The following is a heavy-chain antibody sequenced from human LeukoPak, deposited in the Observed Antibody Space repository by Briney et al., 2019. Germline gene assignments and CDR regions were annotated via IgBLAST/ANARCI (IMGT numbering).Heavy chain of an antibody. CDR1: GGSFSGYY. Sequence: PSETLSLTCAVYGGSFSGYYWSWIRQPPGKGLEWIGEINHSGSTNYNPSLKSRVTISVDTSKNQFSLKLSSVTAADTAVYYCARRGTIAVAGTALRAFDIWGQGTMVTVSS. CDR3: ARRGTIAVAGTALRAFDI. D-gene: IGHD6-19*01. J-gene: IGHJ3*02. V-gene: IGHV4-34*01. CDR2: INHSGST.